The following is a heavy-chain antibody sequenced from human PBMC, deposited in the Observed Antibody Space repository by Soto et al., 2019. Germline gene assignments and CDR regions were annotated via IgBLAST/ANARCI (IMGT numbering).Heavy chain of an antibody. V-gene: IGHV1-69*13. D-gene: IGHD5-18*01. CDR2: VIPIFGTA. Sequence: SVKVSCKASGGTFSSYTFSWVRQAPGQGLEWMGGVIPIFGTANYSQKFQGRATITADESTTTAYMELTSLRSEDTAVYYCTRAYSYGQHYYYGMDVWGQGTTVTVSS. CDR3: TRAYSYGQHYYYGMDV. J-gene: IGHJ6*02. CDR1: GGTFSSYT.